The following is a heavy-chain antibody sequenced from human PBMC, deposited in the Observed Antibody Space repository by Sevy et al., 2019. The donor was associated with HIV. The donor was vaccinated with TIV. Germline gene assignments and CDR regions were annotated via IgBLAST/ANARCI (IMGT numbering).Heavy chain of an antibody. Sequence: GGSLRLSCAASGFTFSSYAMSWVRQAPGKGMEWVSAISGSGGSTYYAHSVKGRFTISRDNSKNTLYLQMNSLRAEDTAVYYCAKVLAVAGHFDAFDIWGQGTMVTVSS. CDR2: ISGSGGST. J-gene: IGHJ3*02. CDR3: AKVLAVAGHFDAFDI. V-gene: IGHV3-23*01. CDR1: GFTFSSYA. D-gene: IGHD6-19*01.